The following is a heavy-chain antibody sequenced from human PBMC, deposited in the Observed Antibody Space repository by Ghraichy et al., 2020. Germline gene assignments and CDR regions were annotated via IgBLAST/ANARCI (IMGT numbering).Heavy chain of an antibody. J-gene: IGHJ3*02. V-gene: IGHV3-74*01. CDR3: AREGGQWLADAFDI. CDR1: GFTFSSYW. CDR2: INSDVSST. D-gene: IGHD6-19*01. Sequence: GESLNISCAASGFTFSSYWMHWVRQAPGKGLVWVSRINSDVSSTSYADSVKGRFTISRDNAKNTLYLQMNSLRAEDTAVYYCAREGGQWLADAFDIWGQGTMVTVSS.